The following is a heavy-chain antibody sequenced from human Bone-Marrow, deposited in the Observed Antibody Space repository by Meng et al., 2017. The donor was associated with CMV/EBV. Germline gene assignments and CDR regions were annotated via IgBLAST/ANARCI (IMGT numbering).Heavy chain of an antibody. CDR1: GGTFSSYA. J-gene: IGHJ4*02. CDR3: AKEGSYNPYYFHY. D-gene: IGHD1-26*01. CDR2: IYSGGSST. Sequence: SCKASGGTFSSYAISWVRQAPGKGLEWVSVIYSGGSSTYYADSVKGRFTISRDNSKNTLYLQMSSLRAEDTAVYYCAKEGSYNPYYFHYWGQGTLVTVSS. V-gene: IGHV3-23*03.